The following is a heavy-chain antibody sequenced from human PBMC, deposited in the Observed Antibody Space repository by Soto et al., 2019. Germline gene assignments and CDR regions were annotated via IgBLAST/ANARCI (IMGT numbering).Heavy chain of an antibody. CDR2: INDSGNI. CDR3: ARGLIIWFGELSRRGGYYYYMDV. CDR1: GGSFSGYQ. V-gene: IGHV4-34*01. Sequence: QVQLQQWGAGLLKPSETLSLTCAVYGGSFSGYQWTWIRQTPGKRLEWIGEINDSGNINYNPSLKSRVTILVDTPKKQISLKLSSVTAADTAVYYCARGLIIWFGELSRRGGYYYYMDVWGKETTVTVSS. D-gene: IGHD3-10*01. J-gene: IGHJ6*03.